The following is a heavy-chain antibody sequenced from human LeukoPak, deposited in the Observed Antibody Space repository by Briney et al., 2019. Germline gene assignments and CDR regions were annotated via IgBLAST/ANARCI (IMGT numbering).Heavy chain of an antibody. CDR3: ARDGPEVLRYFDWLKYYFDY. D-gene: IGHD3-9*01. CDR1: GFTFSSYW. V-gene: IGHV3-48*04. J-gene: IGHJ4*02. Sequence: PGGSLRLSCAASGFTFSSYWMNWVRQAPGKGLEWVSYISSSGSTIYYADSVKGRFTISRDNAKNSLYLQMNSLRAEDTAVYYCARDGPEVLRYFDWLKYYFDYWGQGTLVTVSS. CDR2: ISSSGSTI.